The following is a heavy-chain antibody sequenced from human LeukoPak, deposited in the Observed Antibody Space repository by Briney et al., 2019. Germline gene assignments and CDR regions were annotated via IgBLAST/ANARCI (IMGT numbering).Heavy chain of an antibody. Sequence: GESLKISCKGSGYSFPDYWIGWVRQMPGKGLEWMGRIDPSDSYTNYSPSFQGHVTISADKSISTAYLQWSSLKASDTAMYYCARHCSSTSCYGNWFDPWGQGTLVTVSS. CDR1: GYSFPDYW. J-gene: IGHJ5*02. CDR2: IDPSDSYT. V-gene: IGHV5-10-1*01. D-gene: IGHD2-2*01. CDR3: ARHCSSTSCYGNWFDP.